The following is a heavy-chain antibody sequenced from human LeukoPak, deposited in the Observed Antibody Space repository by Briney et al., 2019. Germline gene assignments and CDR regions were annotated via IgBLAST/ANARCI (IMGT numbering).Heavy chain of an antibody. D-gene: IGHD2-2*01. CDR2: INPNSGGT. Sequence: ASVKVSCKASGYTFTGYYMQWVRQAPGQGLEWMGWINPNSGGTSYAQKFQGRVTMTRDTSINTVYMDLSRLTSDDTAVYYCARDLRARSDIVVVPAALNWFDPWGQGTLVTVSS. V-gene: IGHV1-2*02. CDR1: GYTFTGYY. J-gene: IGHJ5*02. CDR3: ARDLRARSDIVVVPAALNWFDP.